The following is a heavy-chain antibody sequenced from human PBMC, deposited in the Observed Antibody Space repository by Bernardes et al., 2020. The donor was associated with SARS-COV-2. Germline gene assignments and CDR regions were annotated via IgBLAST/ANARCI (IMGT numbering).Heavy chain of an antibody. CDR3: ARDGGNSRFDGFDI. D-gene: IGHD2-15*01. V-gene: IGHV3-33*01. Sequence: GGSLRLSCAASGFTFSTFGMHWVRQAPGKGLEWVASIWYDGSNDYYADPVRGRSTISKDNSKSTLYLHLNSLRADDTAVYYCARDGGNSRFDGFDIWGHGTMVTVSS. J-gene: IGHJ3*02. CDR2: IWYDGSND. CDR1: GFTFSTFG.